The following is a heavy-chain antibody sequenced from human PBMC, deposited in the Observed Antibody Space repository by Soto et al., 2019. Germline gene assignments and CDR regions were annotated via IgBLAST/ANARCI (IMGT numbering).Heavy chain of an antibody. CDR1: GFTFSKFG. V-gene: IGHV3-30*18. J-gene: IGHJ4*02. D-gene: IGHD2-21*02. Sequence: QVQLVESGGGVVQPGRSLRLSCAASGFTFSKFGMHWLRQAPGRGLEWVAGISNDGSDEYYVDSVKGRFNISRDNSKITLSLQINSLRFEDTAVYFCAKDRRKWGDSPFEKWGQGTLVTVSS. CDR2: ISNDGSDE. CDR3: AKDRRKWGDSPFEK.